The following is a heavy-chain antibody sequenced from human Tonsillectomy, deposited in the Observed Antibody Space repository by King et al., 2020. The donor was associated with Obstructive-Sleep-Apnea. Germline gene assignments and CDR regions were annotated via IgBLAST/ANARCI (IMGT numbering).Heavy chain of an antibody. CDR3: ARDRTNSYYYDSRPGDY. CDR2: ISSSSSYT. J-gene: IGHJ4*02. V-gene: IGHV3-11*06. D-gene: IGHD3-22*01. CDR1: GFTFSDYY. Sequence: VQLVESGGGLVKPGGSLRLSCAASGFTFSDYYMSWIRQAPGKGLEWVSYISSSSSYTNYADSVKGRFTISRDNAKNSLYLQMNSLRAEDTAVYYCARDRTNSYYYDSRPGDYWGQGTLVTVSS.